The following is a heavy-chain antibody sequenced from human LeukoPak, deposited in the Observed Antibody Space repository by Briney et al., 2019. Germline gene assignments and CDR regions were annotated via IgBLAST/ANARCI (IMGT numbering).Heavy chain of an antibody. D-gene: IGHD3-10*01. CDR3: ARVWFGELLVY. CDR1: GGTFSSYA. V-gene: IGHV1-69*13. CDR2: IIPIFGTA. J-gene: IGHJ4*02. Sequence: GASVKVSCKASGGTFSSYAISWVRQAPGQGLEWMGGIIPIFGTANYAQKFQGRVTITADESTNTAYMELSSLRSEDTAVYYCARVWFGELLVYWGQGTLVTVSS.